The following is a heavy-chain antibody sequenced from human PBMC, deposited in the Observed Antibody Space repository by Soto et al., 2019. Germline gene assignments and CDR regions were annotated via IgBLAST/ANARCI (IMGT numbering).Heavy chain of an antibody. CDR2: ISYDGTNT. CDR1: GFIFSTFT. V-gene: IGHV3-30-3*01. D-gene: IGHD2-2*01. Sequence: PGGSLRLSCAASGFIFSTFTMHWVRQAPGKGLEWVAVISYDGTNTYYADSVKGRFTISRDNSKNTLDLQMSSLRPEDTAVYYCARDTVVVVLVDRAPPYGMDVWGQGTTVTVSS. J-gene: IGHJ6*02. CDR3: ARDTVVVVLVDRAPPYGMDV.